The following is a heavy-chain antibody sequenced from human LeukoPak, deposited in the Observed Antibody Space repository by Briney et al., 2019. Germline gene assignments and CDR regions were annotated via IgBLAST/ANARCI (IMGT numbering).Heavy chain of an antibody. J-gene: IGHJ6*02. CDR2: ICSSGSA. D-gene: IGHD2-15*01. Sequence: TSESLSLTCTVSGGSISSGSYYWSWIRQRPGEGLQWIGYICSSGSAYYNASLKSRVSMSTDTSNNQFSLKLNSVTAADTAVYYCARDGGGSLHGMDVWGQGTTVTVSS. CDR1: GGSISSGSYY. CDR3: ARDGGGSLHGMDV. V-gene: IGHV4-31*03.